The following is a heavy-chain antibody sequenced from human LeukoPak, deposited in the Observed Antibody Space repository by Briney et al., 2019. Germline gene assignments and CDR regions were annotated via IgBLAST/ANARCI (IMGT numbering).Heavy chain of an antibody. J-gene: IGHJ4*02. D-gene: IGHD5-12*01. Sequence: SGGSLRLPCAASGFTFSGYWMHWVRQAPGKGLVRVSLIKSDGSSAMYADSVKGRFSISRDNAKNTLDLQMNSLRAEDTAVYFCAREVASAAFDYWGQGTPVTVSS. CDR3: AREVASAAFDY. CDR1: GFTFSGYW. V-gene: IGHV3-74*03. CDR2: IKSDGSSA.